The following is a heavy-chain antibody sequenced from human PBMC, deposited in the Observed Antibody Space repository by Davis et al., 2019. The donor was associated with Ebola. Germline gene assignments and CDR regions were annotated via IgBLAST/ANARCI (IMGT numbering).Heavy chain of an antibody. Sequence: GGSLRLSCAASGFIFSSYVMSWVRQAPGKGLEWVSTLGLSADTYYADSVKGRFTISRDNSKNTLYLQMNSLRVEDTAIYYCAKQRGVGAIDYDYWGRGTVVTVSS. V-gene: IGHV3-23*01. CDR2: LGLSADT. J-gene: IGHJ4*02. CDR1: GFIFSSYV. D-gene: IGHD1-26*01. CDR3: AKQRGVGAIDYDY.